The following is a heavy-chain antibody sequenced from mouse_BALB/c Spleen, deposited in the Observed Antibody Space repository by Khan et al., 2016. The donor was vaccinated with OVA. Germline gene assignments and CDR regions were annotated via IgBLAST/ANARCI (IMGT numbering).Heavy chain of an antibody. CDR3: ARRNYFGYTFAY. V-gene: IGHV1-77*01. D-gene: IGHD1-2*01. J-gene: IGHJ3*01. Sequence: QVQLKESGTELARPGASVNLSCKASGYTFTDFYINWVKQRSGQGLEWIGEISPGSGDTYYNEKFKGKATLTADKSSSTAYMQLSSLTSAASAGYCCARRNYFGYTFAYWGQGTLVTVSA. CDR1: GYTFTDFY. CDR2: ISPGSGDT.